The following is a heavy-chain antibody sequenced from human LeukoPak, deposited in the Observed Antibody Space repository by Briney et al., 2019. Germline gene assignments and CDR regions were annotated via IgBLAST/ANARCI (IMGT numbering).Heavy chain of an antibody. CDR2: INPNSGGT. CDR1: GYTFTSYY. J-gene: IGHJ5*02. CDR3: ARVYYDSSGPYNWFDP. D-gene: IGHD3-22*01. V-gene: IGHV1-2*02. Sequence: ASVKVSCKASGYTFTSYYMHWVRQAPGQGLEWMGWINPNSGGTNYAQKFQGRVTMTRDTSISTAYMELSRLRSDDTAVHYCARVYYDSSGPYNWFDPWGQGTLVTVSS.